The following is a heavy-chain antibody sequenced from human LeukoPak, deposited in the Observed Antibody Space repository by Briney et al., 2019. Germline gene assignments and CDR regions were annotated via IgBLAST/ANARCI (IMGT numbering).Heavy chain of an antibody. CDR1: GGSISDSRYY. V-gene: IGHV4-39*01. Sequence: PSETLSLTCTVYGGSISDSRYYWSWIRQSPGKGPEWIATIYYSGGTYYNPSLKSRINTSVDTSKNQFSLKLRSVTAADTAVYYCARPGGLFGWFDPWGQGTLVTVSS. CDR2: IYYSGGT. CDR3: ARPGGLFGWFDP. J-gene: IGHJ5*02. D-gene: IGHD3-16*01.